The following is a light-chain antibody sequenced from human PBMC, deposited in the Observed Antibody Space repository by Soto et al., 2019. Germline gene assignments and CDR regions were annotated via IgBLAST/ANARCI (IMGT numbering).Light chain of an antibody. Sequence: QSALTQPASVSGSPGQSITISCTGTSSDVGGYNYVSWYQQHPGKAPKLMIYEVSNRPSGVSNRFSGSKSGNTASLTISGLQAEDEADYYCSSYTSSSILVFGGGIKLTVL. CDR1: SSDVGGYNY. CDR2: EVS. CDR3: SSYTSSSILV. V-gene: IGLV2-14*01. J-gene: IGLJ2*01.